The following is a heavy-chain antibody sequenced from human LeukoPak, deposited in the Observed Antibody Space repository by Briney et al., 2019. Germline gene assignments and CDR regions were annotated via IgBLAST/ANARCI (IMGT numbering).Heavy chain of an antibody. V-gene: IGHV3-74*01. D-gene: IGHD3-10*01. CDR1: GFPFTDYW. CDR3: ARQAGSGFDY. J-gene: IGHJ4*02. Sequence: PGGSLSLSCAVSGFPFTDYWFHWVRPAPGKGLEWVSRVKSDGGGINYGDSVKGRFTMSRDNAKNTLYLQMNSLRAEDTAVYYCARQAGSGFDYWGQGSLVTVSS. CDR2: VKSDGGGI.